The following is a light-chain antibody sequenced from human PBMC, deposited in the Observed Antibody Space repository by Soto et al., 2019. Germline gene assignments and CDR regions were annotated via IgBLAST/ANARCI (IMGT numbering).Light chain of an antibody. V-gene: IGLV2-14*01. CDR3: NSYTTMNTYV. CDR1: STDVGAYNY. J-gene: IGLJ1*01. Sequence: QSALAQPASVSGSPGQSITISCTGSSTDVGAYNYVSWYQQYPGQAPNLLIYEVSRRPSGFSHRFSGSKSVNTASLTISGLQAEEEAHYYCNSYTTMNTYVFGPGTKLTVL. CDR2: EVS.